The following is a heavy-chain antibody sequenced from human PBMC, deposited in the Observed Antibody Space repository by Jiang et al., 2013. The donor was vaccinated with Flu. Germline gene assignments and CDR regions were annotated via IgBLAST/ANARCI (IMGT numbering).Heavy chain of an antibody. CDR2: ISYDGSNK. CDR3: ARSYGSGYFDY. Sequence: QLLESGGGVVQPGRSLRLSCAASGFTFSSYAMHWVRQAPGKGLEWVAVISYDGSNKYYADSVKGRFTISRDNSKNTLYLQMNSLRAEDTAVYYCARSYGSGYFDYWGQGTLVTVSS. V-gene: IGHV3-30-3*01. D-gene: IGHD3-10*01. CDR1: GFTFSSYA. J-gene: IGHJ4*02.